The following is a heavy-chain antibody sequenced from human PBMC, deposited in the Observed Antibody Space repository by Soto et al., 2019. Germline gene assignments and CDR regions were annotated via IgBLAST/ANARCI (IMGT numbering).Heavy chain of an antibody. V-gene: IGHV3-30*18. D-gene: IGHD3-22*01. Sequence: QVQLVESGGGVVQPGRSLRLSCAASGFTFRTYGMNWVRQAPGKGLEWVALISHDGSNEKYADSVKGRFTISRDNSKNTLYLQMNNLRPADTAVYFCANTIYDDEEGFYYDKFDIWGQGPVVTVSS. CDR1: GFTFRTYG. CDR2: ISHDGSNE. CDR3: ANTIYDDEEGFYYDKFDI. J-gene: IGHJ3*02.